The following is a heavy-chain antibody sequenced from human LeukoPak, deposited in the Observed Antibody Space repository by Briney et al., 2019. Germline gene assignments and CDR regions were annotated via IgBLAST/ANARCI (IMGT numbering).Heavy chain of an antibody. J-gene: IGHJ4*02. CDR2: ISAYNGNT. D-gene: IGHD1-26*01. V-gene: IGHV1-18*01. Sequence: ASVKVSCKASGGTFSSYAISWVRQAPGQGLEWMGWISAYNGNTRYAEKVQGRVTLTTDTSTSTANMELRSLRSDDTAVYYCARAWESIAGYYFDYWGQGTLVTVSS. CDR1: GGTFSSYA. CDR3: ARAWESIAGYYFDY.